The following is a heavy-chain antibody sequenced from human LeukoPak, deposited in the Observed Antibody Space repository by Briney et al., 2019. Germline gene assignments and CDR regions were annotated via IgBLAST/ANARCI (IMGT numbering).Heavy chain of an antibody. Sequence: PGGSLRLSCAASGFTFGSYAMSWVRQAPGKGLEWVSAISGSGGSTYYADSVKGRFTISRDNSKNTLYLQMNSLRAEDTAVYYCAKDSCSSTSCYPNWFDPWGQGTLVTVSS. CDR2: ISGSGGST. J-gene: IGHJ5*02. D-gene: IGHD2-2*01. V-gene: IGHV3-23*01. CDR3: AKDSCSSTSCYPNWFDP. CDR1: GFTFGSYA.